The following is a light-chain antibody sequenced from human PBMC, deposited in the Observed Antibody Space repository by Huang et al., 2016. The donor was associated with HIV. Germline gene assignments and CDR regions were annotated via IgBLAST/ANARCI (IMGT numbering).Light chain of an antibody. Sequence: DIQMTQSPSSLSASVGVRVTITCRASQSIKQYLNWYQQKPGKAPKHLIYGASSLQSGVPSRCSGSGSGTDFTLTISSLQPEDFATYYCQQSYSTLLFTFGPGTKVDI. CDR1: QSIKQY. V-gene: IGKV1-39*01. CDR3: QQSYSTLLFT. CDR2: GAS. J-gene: IGKJ3*01.